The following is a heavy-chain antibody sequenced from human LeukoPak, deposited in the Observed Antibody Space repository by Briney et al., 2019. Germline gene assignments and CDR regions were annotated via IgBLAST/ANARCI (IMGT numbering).Heavy chain of an antibody. Sequence: PGGSLRLSCAASGFTFSSYGMHWVRQAPGKGLEWVAVISYDGSNKYYADSVKGRFTISRNNSKNTLYLQMNSLRSEDTAVYYCARDSEPAANLRYYYYYMDVWGKGTTVTVSS. CDR2: ISYDGSNK. CDR3: ARDSEPAANLRYYYYYMDV. D-gene: IGHD2-2*01. J-gene: IGHJ6*03. CDR1: GFTFSSYG. V-gene: IGHV3-30*03.